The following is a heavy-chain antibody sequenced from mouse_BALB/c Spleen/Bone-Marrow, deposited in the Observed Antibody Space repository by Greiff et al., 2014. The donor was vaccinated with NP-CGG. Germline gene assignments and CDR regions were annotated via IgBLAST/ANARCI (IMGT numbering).Heavy chain of an antibody. V-gene: IGHV1S81*02. CDR3: TRSNYGYWYFDV. D-gene: IGHD1-1*01. Sequence: VQLQQSGAELVKPGASVKLSCKASGYTFSNYYMYWVKQRPGQGLEWIGESNPSNGGSNFNEKFKSKATLTVDKSSSTAYMQISSLTSEDSAVYYCTRSNYGYWYFDVWGTGTTVTVSS. CDR1: GYTFSNYY. CDR2: SNPSNGGS. J-gene: IGHJ1*03.